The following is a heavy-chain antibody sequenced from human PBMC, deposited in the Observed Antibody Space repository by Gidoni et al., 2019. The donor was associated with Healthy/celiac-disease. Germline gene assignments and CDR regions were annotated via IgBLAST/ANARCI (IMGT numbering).Heavy chain of an antibody. D-gene: IGHD2-15*01. V-gene: IGHV3-30*04. J-gene: IGHJ4*02. CDR3: ARDRRKYCSGGSCTGPFDY. CDR2: ISYDGSNK. Sequence: QVQLVESGGGVVQPGRSLRLSCAASGFTFSSYAMHWVRQAPGKGLEWVAVISYDGSNKYYADSVKGRFTISRDNSKNTLYLQMNSLRAEDTAVYYCARDRRKYCSGGSCTGPFDYWGQGTLVTVSS. CDR1: GFTFSSYA.